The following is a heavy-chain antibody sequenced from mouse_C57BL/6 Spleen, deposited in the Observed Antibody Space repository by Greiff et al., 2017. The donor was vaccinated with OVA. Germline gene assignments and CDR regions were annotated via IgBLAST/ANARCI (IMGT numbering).Heavy chain of an antibody. Sequence: QVQLKQPGAELVKPGASVKMSCKASGYTFTSYWITWVKQRPGQGLEWIGDIYPGSGSTNYNEKFKSKATLTVDTSSSTAYMQLSSLTSEDSTVYYCARRGDAWFAYWGQGTLVTVSA. CDR2: IYPGSGST. D-gene: IGHD3-3*01. V-gene: IGHV1-55*01. J-gene: IGHJ3*01. CDR3: ARRGDAWFAY. CDR1: GYTFTSYW.